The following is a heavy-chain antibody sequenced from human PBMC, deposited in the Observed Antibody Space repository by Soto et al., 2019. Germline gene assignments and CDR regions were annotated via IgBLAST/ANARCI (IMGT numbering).Heavy chain of an antibody. Sequence: QVQLVQSGAEVKKPGASVKVSCKASGYTFTSYDINWVRQATGQGLEWMGWMNPNSGNTGYAQKFQGRVTMTRNTSISTAYMERSSLRTKDTALYLCARFTNDYGDRHSGQGTLVTVSS. CDR1: GYTFTSYD. CDR3: ARFTNDYGDRH. CDR2: MNPNSGNT. J-gene: IGHJ4*02. D-gene: IGHD4-17*01. V-gene: IGHV1-8*01.